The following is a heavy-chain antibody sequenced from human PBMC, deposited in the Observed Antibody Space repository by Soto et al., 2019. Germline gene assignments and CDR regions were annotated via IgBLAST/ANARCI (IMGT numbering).Heavy chain of an antibody. CDR3: ARDPHYYDSSGYYYDPGY. CDR1: GGSISSYY. J-gene: IGHJ4*02. CDR2: IYTSGST. Sequence: SETLSLTCTVSGGSISSYYWSWIRQPAGKGLEWIGRIYTSGSTNYNPSLKSRVTMSVDTSKNQFSLKLSSVTAADTAVYYCARDPHYYDSSGYYYDPGYWGQGTLVTVSS. D-gene: IGHD3-22*01. V-gene: IGHV4-4*07.